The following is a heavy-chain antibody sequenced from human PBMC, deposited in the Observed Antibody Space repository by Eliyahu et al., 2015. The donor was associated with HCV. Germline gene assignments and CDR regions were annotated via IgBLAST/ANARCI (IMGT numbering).Heavy chain of an antibody. CDR1: GDPIDRYY. CDR3: ARSHGDYTDYYGMDV. V-gene: IGHV4-59*01. Sequence: QVQLQESGPGLVKPSETLSLTCTVSGDPIDRYYWTWIRQPPGKGLEWVGYIYFTGNTNYNPSLKSRVSISLDTSKKQFSLNLMSVTAADTAVYYCARSHGDYTDYYGMDVWGQGTTVTVSS. J-gene: IGHJ6*02. CDR2: IYFTGNT. D-gene: IGHD4-17*01.